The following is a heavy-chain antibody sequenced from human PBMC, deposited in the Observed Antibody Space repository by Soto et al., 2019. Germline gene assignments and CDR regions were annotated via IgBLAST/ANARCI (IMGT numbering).Heavy chain of an antibody. V-gene: IGHV3-15*01. CDR2: IKSKTDGGTT. CDR3: TTGYGSGSYRYYYYCYMDV. CDR1: GFTFSNAW. D-gene: IGHD3-10*01. J-gene: IGHJ6*03. Sequence: GGSLRLSCAASGFTFSNAWMSWVRQAPGKGLEWVGRIKSKTDGGTTDYAAPVKGRFTISRDDSKNTLYLQMNSLKTEDTAVYYCTTGYGSGSYRYYYYCYMDVWGKGTTVTVSS.